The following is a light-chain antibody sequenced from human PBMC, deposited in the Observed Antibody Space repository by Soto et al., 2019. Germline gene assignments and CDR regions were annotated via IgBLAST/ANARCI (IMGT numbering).Light chain of an antibody. CDR3: QQYNNWPIT. CDR2: GAS. J-gene: IGKJ5*01. Sequence: EIVRTQSTATLSVSPGERATVSCRASQSVSSNLAWYQQKPGQAPRLLIYGASTRATGIPARFSGSGSGTEFTLTISSLQSEDFAVYYCQQYNNWPITFGQRTRPEIK. CDR1: QSVSSN. V-gene: IGKV3-15*01.